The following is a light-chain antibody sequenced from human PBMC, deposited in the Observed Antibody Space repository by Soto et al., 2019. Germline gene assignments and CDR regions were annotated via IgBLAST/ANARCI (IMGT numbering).Light chain of an antibody. CDR2: GAS. V-gene: IGKV3-20*01. CDR1: QSLSSGY. CDR3: QQYGGSPLVT. Sequence: ETVLTQSPGTLSLSPGERATLSCRASQSLSSGYLAWYQQRPGQAPRLLISGASSRAPGIPDRFSGTGSGTEFTLTISGLEPEEFAVYYCQQYGGSPLVTFGGGTKVEIK. J-gene: IGKJ4*01.